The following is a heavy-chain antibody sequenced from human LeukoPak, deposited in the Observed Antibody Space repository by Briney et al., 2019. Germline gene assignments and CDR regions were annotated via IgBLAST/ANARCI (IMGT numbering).Heavy chain of an antibody. CDR1: GFTFSSYW. Sequence: GGSLRLSCAASGFTFSSYWMSWDRQAPGKGLEWVVNIKQDGSEKYYVDSVKGRFTISRDNAKNSLYLQMNSLRAEDTAVYYCAKDRGYYSNYFDYWGQGTLVTVSS. CDR3: AKDRGYYSNYFDY. D-gene: IGHD4-11*01. J-gene: IGHJ4*02. V-gene: IGHV3-7*01. CDR2: IKQDGSEK.